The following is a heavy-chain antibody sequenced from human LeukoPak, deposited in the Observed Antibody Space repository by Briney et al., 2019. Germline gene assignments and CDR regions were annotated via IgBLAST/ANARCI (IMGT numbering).Heavy chain of an antibody. CDR2: IKQDGSET. Sequence: GGSLRLSCAASGFTFTNNFMSWVRQVPGKGLEWVANIKQDGSETTYADSVRGRFTIFRDNAKTSLYLQMNSLRAEDTAVYYCARHLSGITGYTYGRGIDYWGQGTLVTVSS. J-gene: IGHJ4*02. CDR1: GFTFTNNF. D-gene: IGHD5-18*01. CDR3: ARHLSGITGYTYGRGIDY. V-gene: IGHV3-7*01.